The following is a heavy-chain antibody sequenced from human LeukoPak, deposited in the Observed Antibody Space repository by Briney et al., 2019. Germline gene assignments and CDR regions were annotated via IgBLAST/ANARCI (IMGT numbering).Heavy chain of an antibody. J-gene: IGHJ4*02. CDR1: GFTFDDYA. V-gene: IGHV3-9*01. D-gene: IGHD6-13*01. CDR3: AKDKAGRGIYYFDY. CDR2: ISWNSGSI. Sequence: GGSLRLSCAASGFTFDDYAMHWVRQAPGKGLEWVSGISWNSGSIGYADSVKGRFTISRDNAKNSLYLLMNSLRSEDTALYYCAKDKAGRGIYYFDYWGQGTLVTVSS.